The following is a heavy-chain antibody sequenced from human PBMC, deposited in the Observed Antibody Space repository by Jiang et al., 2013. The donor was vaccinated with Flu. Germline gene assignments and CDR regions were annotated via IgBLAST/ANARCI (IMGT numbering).Heavy chain of an antibody. CDR3: ARQEQQLAGFNDAFDI. Sequence: GESLKISCKGSGYSFTSYWIGWVRQMPGKGLEWMGIIYPGDSDTRYSPSFQGQVTISADKSISTAYLQWSSLKASDTAMYYCARQEQQLAGFNDAFDIWGQGTMVTVSS. J-gene: IGHJ3*02. CDR2: IYPGDSDT. CDR1: GYSFTSYW. V-gene: IGHV5-51*01. D-gene: IGHD6-13*01.